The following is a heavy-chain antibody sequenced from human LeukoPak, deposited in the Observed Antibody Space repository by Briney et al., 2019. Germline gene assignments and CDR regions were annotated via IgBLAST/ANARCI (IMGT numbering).Heavy chain of an antibody. V-gene: IGHV1-3*01. CDR2: INAGNGNT. Sequence: GVSVKVSYKASGYTFTSYAMHWVRQAPGQRLEWMGWINAGNGNTKYSQKFQGRVTITRDTSASTAYMELSSLRSEDTAVYYCARDRCSGGYCYSHQSPVDYWGQGTLVTVSS. CDR1: GYTFTSYA. J-gene: IGHJ4*02. D-gene: IGHD2-15*01. CDR3: ARDRCSGGYCYSHQSPVDY.